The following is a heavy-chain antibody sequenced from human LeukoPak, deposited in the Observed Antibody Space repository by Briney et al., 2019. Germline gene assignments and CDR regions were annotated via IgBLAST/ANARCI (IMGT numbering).Heavy chain of an antibody. D-gene: IGHD4-17*01. V-gene: IGHV3-48*01. CDR3: ARGPTVTDY. J-gene: IGHJ4*02. Sequence: GGSLRLSCAASGFTFSSYSMNWVRQAPGKGLEWVSYISSSSSTIYYADSVKGRFTISRDNAENSLYLQMNSLRAEDTAVYYCARGPTVTDYWGQGTLVTVSS. CDR1: GFTFSSYS. CDR2: ISSSSSTI.